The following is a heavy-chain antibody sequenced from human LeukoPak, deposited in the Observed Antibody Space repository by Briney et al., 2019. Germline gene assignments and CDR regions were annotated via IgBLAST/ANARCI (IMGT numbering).Heavy chain of an antibody. CDR1: GYTFTSYY. J-gene: IGHJ4*02. CDR3: ARVSIPYSNGFPTDY. V-gene: IGHV1-46*01. CDR2: INPSGGST. D-gene: IGHD2-21*01. Sequence: ASVKVSCKASGYTFTSYYMHWVRQAPGQGLEWMGIINPSGGSTSYAQKFQGRVTMTRDTSTSSVYMELSSLRSEDTAVYYCARVSIPYSNGFPTDYWGQGTLVTVSS.